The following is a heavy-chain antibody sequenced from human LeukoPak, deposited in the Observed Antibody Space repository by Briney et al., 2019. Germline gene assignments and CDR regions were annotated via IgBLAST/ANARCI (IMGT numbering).Heavy chain of an antibody. CDR2: IYYSGSS. CDR3: AIRNSYYGMDV. D-gene: IGHD3-3*01. CDR1: GGSINNGGYY. J-gene: IGHJ6*02. V-gene: IGHV4-31*03. Sequence: DPSETPSLTCTVSGGSINNGGYYWSWIRQHPGKGLEWIGYIYYSGSSYYNPSLRSRVTISVDTSKNHFSLKLSSVTAADTAVYYCAIRNSYYGMDVWGQETTVTVSS.